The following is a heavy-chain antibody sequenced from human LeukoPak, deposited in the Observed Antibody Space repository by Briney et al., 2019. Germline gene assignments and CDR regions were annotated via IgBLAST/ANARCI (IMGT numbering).Heavy chain of an antibody. CDR3: AKSLSDYGDYDVY. Sequence: SGGSLRLSCAASGFTFSSYAMSWVRQAPGKGLEWVSGISGSGSSTYYADSVKGRFIISRDNSKNTLYLQMNSLRAEDTAVHYCAKSLSDYGDYDVYWGQGTLVTVSS. CDR1: GFTFSSYA. J-gene: IGHJ4*02. D-gene: IGHD4-17*01. CDR2: ISGSGSST. V-gene: IGHV3-23*01.